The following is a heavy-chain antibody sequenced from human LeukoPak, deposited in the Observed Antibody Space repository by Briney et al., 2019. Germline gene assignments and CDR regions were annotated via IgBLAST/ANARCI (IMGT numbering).Heavy chain of an antibody. CDR2: IYYSGNT. V-gene: IGHV4-59*08. CDR1: GGSISGDH. CDR3: ARRNDFDI. Sequence: SETLSLTCTVSGGSISGDHWNWIRQPPGKGLEWIGYIYYSGNTNYNPSLKSRVTISVDTSKNQFSLKLSSVTAADTAVYYCARRNDFDIWGQGTMVTVSS. J-gene: IGHJ3*02.